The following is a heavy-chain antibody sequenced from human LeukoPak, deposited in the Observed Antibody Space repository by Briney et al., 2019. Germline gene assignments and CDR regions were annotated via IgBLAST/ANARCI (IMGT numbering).Heavy chain of an antibody. D-gene: IGHD3-9*01. Sequence: SETLSLTCTVSGGFISSYYWSWIRQPAGKGLEWIGRIYTSGSTNYNPSLKSRVTISVDTSKNQFSLKLSSVTAADTAVYYCARGAYYDILTGYSPGTFDYWGQGTLVTVSS. V-gene: IGHV4-4*07. CDR3: ARGAYYDILTGYSPGTFDY. CDR2: IYTSGST. CDR1: GGFISSYY. J-gene: IGHJ4*02.